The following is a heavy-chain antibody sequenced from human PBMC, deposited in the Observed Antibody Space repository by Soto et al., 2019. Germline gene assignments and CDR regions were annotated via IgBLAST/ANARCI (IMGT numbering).Heavy chain of an antibody. CDR1: GDTFNNYV. Sequence: QVQLEQSGAEVQKPGSSVKVSCRASGDTFNNYVIAWVRQAPGQGLEYMGRIIPITGTPKYAPKFQDRVTIAADKSTGTAYMEMRSLTFEDTAVYYWATERLNLVRGVSDFWGQGTLVTVSS. CDR2: IIPITGTP. J-gene: IGHJ4*02. D-gene: IGHD3-10*01. CDR3: ATERLNLVRGVSDF. V-gene: IGHV1-69*08.